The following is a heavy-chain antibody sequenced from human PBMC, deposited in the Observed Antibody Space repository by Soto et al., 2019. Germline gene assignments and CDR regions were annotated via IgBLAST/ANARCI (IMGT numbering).Heavy chain of an antibody. CDR3: ARDGGNTKPKYYYDSSGPHPPDV. CDR1: ELTFTNAW. D-gene: IGHD3-22*01. V-gene: IGHV3-15*01. CDR2: IKNEVDGGTT. J-gene: IGHJ6*02. Sequence: PGGSLRLSCAASELTFTNAWISWVRQPPGKGLEWVGRIKNEVDGGTTDYAAPVKGRFTISRDNSKNTLYLQMNSLRAEDTAVYYCARDGGNTKPKYYYDSSGPHPPDVWGQGTTVTVSS.